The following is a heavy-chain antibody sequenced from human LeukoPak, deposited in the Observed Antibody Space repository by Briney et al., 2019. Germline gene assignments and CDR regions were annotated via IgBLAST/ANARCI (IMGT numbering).Heavy chain of an antibody. V-gene: IGHV1-2*02. Sequence: ASVKVSCNASGYTFTGYYMHWVRPAPGQGLEWMGWINPNSGGKNYAQKFQGRVTMTRNTSISTAYLELSRLRADDTAVYYWARDFGAFDIWGQGTMVTVSS. CDR3: ARDFGAFDI. J-gene: IGHJ3*02. CDR1: GYTFTGYY. D-gene: IGHD3-10*01. CDR2: INPNSGGK.